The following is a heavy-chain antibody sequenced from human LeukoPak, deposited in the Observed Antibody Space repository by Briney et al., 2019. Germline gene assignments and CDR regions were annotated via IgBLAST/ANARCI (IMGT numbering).Heavy chain of an antibody. V-gene: IGHV1-18*01. CDR3: ARDMKRSRARWENLGFDP. Sequence: ASVKVSCKASGYRMMYYGISWVRQAPGQGLEWMGWMNGYKGNSDYAQKFQGRVSMTTDTSTSTAYMELRSLRPDDTAVYYCARDMKRSRARWENLGFDPWGQGTLVTVSS. J-gene: IGHJ5*02. D-gene: IGHD1-26*01. CDR2: MNGYKGNS. CDR1: GYRMMYYG.